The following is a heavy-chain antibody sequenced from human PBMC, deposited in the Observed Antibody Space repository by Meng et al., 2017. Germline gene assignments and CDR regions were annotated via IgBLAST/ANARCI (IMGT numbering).Heavy chain of an antibody. J-gene: IGHJ4*02. V-gene: IGHV3-23*04. CDR3: AKVFYYDSSGYCFDY. CDR1: GFTFSSYA. CDR2: ISGSGGST. Sequence: EVELGGSGGGLVQPGGSLRLSCADSGFTFSSYAMSWVRQAPGKGLEWVSAISGSGGSTYYADSVKGRFTISRDNSKNTLYLQMNSLRAEDTAVYYCAKVFYYDSSGYCFDYWGQGTLVTVSS. D-gene: IGHD3-22*01.